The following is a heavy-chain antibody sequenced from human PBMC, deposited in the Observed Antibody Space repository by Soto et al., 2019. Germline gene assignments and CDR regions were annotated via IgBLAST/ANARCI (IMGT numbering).Heavy chain of an antibody. Sequence: PSETLSLTCSVSGDSISNSRFYWAWIRQPPGEGLEWIGRIYHTGNAYYNPSLKSRATIFVDTSKNQFSLKLTSVTAADTALYYCARDYFDSSDYTTNWFDPWGQGTLVTVS. D-gene: IGHD3-22*01. V-gene: IGHV4-39*01. CDR1: GDSISNSRFY. CDR2: IYHTGNA. CDR3: ARDYFDSSDYTTNWFDP. J-gene: IGHJ5*02.